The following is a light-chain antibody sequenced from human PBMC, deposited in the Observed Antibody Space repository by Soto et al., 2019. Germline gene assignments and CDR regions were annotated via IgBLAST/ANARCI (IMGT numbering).Light chain of an antibody. CDR2: AAS. CDR1: QSISSY. Sequence: DIQMTQSPSSLSASVGDRVTITCRASQSISSYLNWYQQKPGKAPKLLIYAASSLQSGVPSRFSGSGSGTEFTLTISSLQPDDFATYYCLQFYNFSWTFGQGTKVDIK. J-gene: IGKJ1*01. V-gene: IGKV1-39*01. CDR3: LQFYNFSWT.